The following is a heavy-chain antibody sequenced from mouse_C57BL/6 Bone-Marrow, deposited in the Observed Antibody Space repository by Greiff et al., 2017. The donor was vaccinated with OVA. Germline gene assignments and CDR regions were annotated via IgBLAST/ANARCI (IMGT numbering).Heavy chain of an antibody. CDR3: TVFYYYGSSFYYYAMDY. CDR1: GFTFSNYW. J-gene: IGHJ4*01. V-gene: IGHV6-3*01. Sequence: EVMLVESGGGLVQPGGSMKLSCVACGFTFSNYWMNWVRQSPEKGLEWVAQIRLKSDNYATHYAESVKGRFTISIDDSKSSVYLQMNNLRAEDTGIYYCTVFYYYGSSFYYYAMDYWGQGTSVTVSS. CDR2: IRLKSDNYAT. D-gene: IGHD1-1*01.